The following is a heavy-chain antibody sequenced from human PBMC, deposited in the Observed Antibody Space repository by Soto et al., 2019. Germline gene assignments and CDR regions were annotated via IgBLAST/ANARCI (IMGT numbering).Heavy chain of an antibody. CDR3: GPSYYDSSGYSGTVAY. Sequence: PGGSLRLSCAASGFTFSSYGMHWVRQAPGKGLEWVAVISYDGSNKYYADSVKGRFTISRDNSKNTLYLQMNSLRAEDTAVYYCGPSYYDSSGYSGTVAYWGQGTLVTVSS. V-gene: IGHV3-30*03. D-gene: IGHD3-22*01. CDR1: GFTFSSYG. CDR2: ISYDGSNK. J-gene: IGHJ4*02.